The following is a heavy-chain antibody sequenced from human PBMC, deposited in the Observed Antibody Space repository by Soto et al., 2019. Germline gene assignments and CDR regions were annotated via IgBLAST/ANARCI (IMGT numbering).Heavy chain of an antibody. Sequence: QVQLVESGGGVVQPGRSLRLSCAASGFTFSSYAMHWVRQAPGKGLEWVAVISYDGSNKYYADSVKGRFTISRDNSKNTLYLQINSLRAEDTAVYYCARDLYYDSSGYYTWGQGTLVTVSS. CDR1: GFTFSSYA. D-gene: IGHD3-22*01. CDR3: ARDLYYDSSGYYT. V-gene: IGHV3-30-3*01. CDR2: ISYDGSNK. J-gene: IGHJ5*02.